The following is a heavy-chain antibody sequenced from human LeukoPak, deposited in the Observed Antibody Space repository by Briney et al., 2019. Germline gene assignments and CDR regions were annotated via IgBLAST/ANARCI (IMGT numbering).Heavy chain of an antibody. V-gene: IGHV3-23*01. Sequence: PGGSLRLSCVGSGFTFRSHAMSWVRQAPEKGLEFVSGIYENGGTTYYADSVKGRFTISRDNSMNTLYLQMNSLRAEDTAVYYCAKDLVPAATPNWFDPWGQGTLVTVSS. D-gene: IGHD2-2*01. CDR2: IYENGGTT. CDR3: AKDLVPAATPNWFDP. J-gene: IGHJ5*02. CDR1: GFTFRSHA.